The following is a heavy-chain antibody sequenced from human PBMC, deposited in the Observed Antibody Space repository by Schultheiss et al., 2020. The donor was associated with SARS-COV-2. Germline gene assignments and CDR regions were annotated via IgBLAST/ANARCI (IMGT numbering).Heavy chain of an antibody. J-gene: IGHJ6*02. V-gene: IGHV3-23*01. CDR1: GFTFSSYA. D-gene: IGHD3-10*01. CDR3: AKVYRGGGGFDYYYGMDV. CDR2: ISGSGGST. Sequence: GESLKISCAASGFTFSSYAMSCVRQAPGKGLEWVSAISGSGGSTYYADSVKGRFTISRDNSKNTLYLQMNSLRAEDTAVYYCAKVYRGGGGFDYYYGMDVWGQGTTVTVSS.